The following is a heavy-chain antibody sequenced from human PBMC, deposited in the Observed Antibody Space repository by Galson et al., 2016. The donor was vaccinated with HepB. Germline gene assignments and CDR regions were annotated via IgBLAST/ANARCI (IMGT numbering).Heavy chain of an antibody. CDR3: AGQYSSSWLFDF. V-gene: IGHV4-59*01. J-gene: IGHJ4*02. D-gene: IGHD6-13*01. Sequence: SETLSLTCTVSGGSISSDYWSWIRQSPGKGLEWIGYVFNSGSNNYNPSLKSRVTMSEDTSKNQFSLNLTSVTAADTGVYYCAGQYSSSWLFDFWGQGIRVTVSS. CDR1: GGSISSDY. CDR2: VFNSGSN.